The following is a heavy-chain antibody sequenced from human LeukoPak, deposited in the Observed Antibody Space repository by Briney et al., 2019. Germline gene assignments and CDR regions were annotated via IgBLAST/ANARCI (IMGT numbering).Heavy chain of an antibody. CDR2: IYYSGST. V-gene: IGHV4-61*01. CDR1: GGSISSSSYY. J-gene: IGHJ6*02. D-gene: IGHD2-15*01. Sequence: PSETLSLTCTVSGGSISSSSYYWGWIRQPPGKGLEWIGYIYYSGSTNYNPSLKSRVTISVDTSKNQFSLKLSSVTAADTAVYYCARDCSGGSCYPTYGMDVWGQGTTVTVSS. CDR3: ARDCSGGSCYPTYGMDV.